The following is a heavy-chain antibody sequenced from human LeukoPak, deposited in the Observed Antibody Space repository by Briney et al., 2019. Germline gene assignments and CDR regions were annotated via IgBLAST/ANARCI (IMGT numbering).Heavy chain of an antibody. CDR2: IYSGGST. Sequence: GGSLRLSCAVSGFTLSSYSMSWVRQAPGKGLEWVSVIYSGGSTFYAHSVKGRFTISRDNSKNTLYLQMNSLRAEGTAVYYCAKVSDRDSSGYYWGFEYWGQGTLVTVSS. CDR3: AKVSDRDSSGYYWGFEY. D-gene: IGHD3-22*01. CDR1: GFTLSSYS. V-gene: IGHV3-66*01. J-gene: IGHJ4*02.